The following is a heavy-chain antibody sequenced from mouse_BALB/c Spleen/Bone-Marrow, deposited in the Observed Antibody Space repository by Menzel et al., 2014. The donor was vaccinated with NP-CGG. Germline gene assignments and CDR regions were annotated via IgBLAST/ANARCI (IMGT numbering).Heavy chain of an antibody. CDR2: INPYNDGT. J-gene: IGHJ4*01. Sequence: VQLQQPGPELVKPGASVKMSCKASGYTFTSYVLHWVKQKPGQGLEWIGYINPYNDGTKSNEKFEGKATLTSDKSSSTAYMVLSSLTSEDSAVYYCAREDGYYGMDYWGQGTSVTVSS. CDR3: AREDGYYGMDY. CDR1: GYTFTSYV. V-gene: IGHV1-14*01. D-gene: IGHD2-3*01.